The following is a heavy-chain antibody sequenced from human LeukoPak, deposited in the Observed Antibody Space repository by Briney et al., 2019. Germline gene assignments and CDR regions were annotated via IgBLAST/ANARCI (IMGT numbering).Heavy chain of an antibody. CDR2: IFHDDST. V-gene: IGHV4-39*07. CDR3: ARRGSGGLYFDY. Sequence: PSETLSLTCTVSGVSVSNTRYYWGWIRQAPGKGLEWVGNIFHDDSTYYNPSLKSRVSISLDSSNNLFSLTLTSVTAADTAIYFCARRGSGGLYFDYWGQGILVTVSS. D-gene: IGHD5-12*01. J-gene: IGHJ4*01. CDR1: GVSVSNTRYY.